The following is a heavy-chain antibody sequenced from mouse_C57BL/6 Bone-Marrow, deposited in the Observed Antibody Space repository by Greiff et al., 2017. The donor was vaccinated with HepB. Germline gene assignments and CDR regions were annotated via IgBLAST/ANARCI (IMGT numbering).Heavy chain of an antibody. V-gene: IGHV1-53*01. Sequence: QVQLQQPGTELVKPGASVKLSCKASGYTFTSYWMHWVKQRPGQGLEWIGNNNPSNGGTNYNEKFKSKATLTVDKSSSTAYMQLSSLTSEDSAVYYCARWGRSTHWYFDGWGTGTTVTVSS. D-gene: IGHD2-1*01. CDR3: ARWGRSTHWYFDG. CDR2: NNPSNGGT. CDR1: GYTFTSYW. J-gene: IGHJ1*03.